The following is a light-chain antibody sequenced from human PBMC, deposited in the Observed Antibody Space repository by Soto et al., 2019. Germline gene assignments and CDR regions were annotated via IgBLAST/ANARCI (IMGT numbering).Light chain of an antibody. CDR3: QQYATSPLT. CDR2: GAL. V-gene: IGKV3-20*01. CDR1: QTVRNNY. J-gene: IGKJ4*01. Sequence: ENVLTQSPGTLSFSPGARATLSCRASQTVRNNYLAWYQQKHGQAPRLLIYGALSRATGIPDRFSGSGSGTDGTITISRLEPEDCALYYGQQYATSPLTFGGGTKVDIK.